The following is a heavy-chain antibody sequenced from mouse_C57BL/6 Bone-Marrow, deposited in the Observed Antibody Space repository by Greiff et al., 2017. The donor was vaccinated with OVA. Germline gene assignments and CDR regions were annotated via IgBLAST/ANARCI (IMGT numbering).Heavy chain of an antibody. D-gene: IGHD3-2*02. J-gene: IGHJ2*01. V-gene: IGHV1-74*01. CDR3: ALEGLHSSGYNHY. CDR1: GYTFTSYW. CDR2: IHPSGSDT. Sequence: VQLQQSGAELVKPGASVKVSCKASGYTFTSYWMHWVKQRPGQGLEWIGRIHPSGSDTNYNEKFKGKATLTVDKSSSTAYMQLSSLTSEDSAVYYCALEGLHSSGYNHYWGQGTTLTVSS.